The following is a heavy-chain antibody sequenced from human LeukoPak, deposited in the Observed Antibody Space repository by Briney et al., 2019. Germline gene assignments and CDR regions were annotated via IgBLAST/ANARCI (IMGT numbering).Heavy chain of an antibody. D-gene: IGHD3-10*01. Sequence: GASVKVSCKASGYTFTSYDINWVRQATGQGLEWMGWMNPNSGNTGYAQKFQGRVTMTRNTSISTAYMELSSLRSEDTAVYYCARALGPMLWFGELSYYYYGMDVWGQGTTVTVSS. CDR1: GYTFTSYD. V-gene: IGHV1-8*01. CDR3: ARALGPMLWFGELSYYYYGMDV. CDR2: MNPNSGNT. J-gene: IGHJ6*02.